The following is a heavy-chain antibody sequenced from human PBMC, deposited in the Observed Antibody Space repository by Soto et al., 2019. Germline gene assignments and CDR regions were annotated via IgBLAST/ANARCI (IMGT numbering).Heavy chain of an antibody. CDR1: GFSFDAYG. CDR2: SSWNSGDI. CDR3: AKDNDLDRDGPFDY. Sequence: EVQLVESGGGSVQPGRSLRLSCAASGFSFDAYGMHWVRQGPGKGLEWVSGSSWNSGDIYYADSVKGRFTISRDNAKRSLYLQMNRLRTEDTALYYCAKDNDLDRDGPFDYWGQGILVTVSS. D-gene: IGHD2-2*03. V-gene: IGHV3-9*01. J-gene: IGHJ4*02.